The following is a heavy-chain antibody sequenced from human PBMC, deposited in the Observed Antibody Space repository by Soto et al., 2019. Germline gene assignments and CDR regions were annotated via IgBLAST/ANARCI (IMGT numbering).Heavy chain of an antibody. D-gene: IGHD3-22*01. CDR1: GATFTSST. CDR2: ILVGSGQT. J-gene: IGHJ4*02. CDR3: AAISSGYYRVFDY. Sequence: KVSCKASGATFTSSTVNWVRQARGQPPEWIGWILVGSGQTNSAQKFQGRVAITRDMSTYTAYLELNSLRSDDSAVYYCAAISSGYYRVFDYWGQGTPVTVSS. V-gene: IGHV1-58*01.